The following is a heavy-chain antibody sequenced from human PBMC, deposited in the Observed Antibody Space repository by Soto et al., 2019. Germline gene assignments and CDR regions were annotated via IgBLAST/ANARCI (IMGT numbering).Heavy chain of an antibody. V-gene: IGHV1-18*01. D-gene: IGHD3-10*01. J-gene: IGHJ4*01. CDR2: ISGNNGNT. CDR3: ARDMWSFGSGSYSVDY. CDR1: GYKFNTYG. Sequence: VASVKVSCKASGYKFNTYGITWVRQAPGQGLEWMGWISGNNGNTKYPQKFQGRVTMTTDTSTSAAYMELRSLRSDDTAVYYCARDMWSFGSGSYSVDYWG.